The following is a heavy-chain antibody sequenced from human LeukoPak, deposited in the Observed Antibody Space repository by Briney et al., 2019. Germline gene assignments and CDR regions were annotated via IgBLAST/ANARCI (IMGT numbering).Heavy chain of an antibody. J-gene: IGHJ4*02. CDR3: ATSYDSSGCD. V-gene: IGHV3-7*01. Sequence: GGSLRLSCTASGFTFSSFWMAWVRQARGKGVEWVGNIKKDGSIQYYGDSVKGRFTISRDNAKNSLYLQMNSLRAEDTALYYCATSYDSSGCDWGQGTLVTVSS. CDR2: IKKDGSIQ. CDR1: GFTFSSFW. D-gene: IGHD3-22*01.